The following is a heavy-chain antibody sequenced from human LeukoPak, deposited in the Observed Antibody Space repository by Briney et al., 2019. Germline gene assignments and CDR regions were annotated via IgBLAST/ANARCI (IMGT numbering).Heavy chain of an antibody. CDR3: ARLLYYDSSDGAFDI. J-gene: IGHJ3*02. CDR2: IYYSGST. V-gene: IGHV4-39*07. Sequence: SETLSLTCTVSGGSISSSSYYWGWIRQPPGKGLEWIGSIYYSGSTYYNPSLKSRVTISVDTSKNQFSLKLSSVTAADTAVYYCARLLYYDSSDGAFDIWGQGTMVTVSS. D-gene: IGHD3-22*01. CDR1: GGSISSSSYY.